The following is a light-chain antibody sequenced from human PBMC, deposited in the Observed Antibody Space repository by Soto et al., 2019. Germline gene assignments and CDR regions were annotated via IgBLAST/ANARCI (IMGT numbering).Light chain of an antibody. J-gene: IGKJ5*01. V-gene: IGKV3-20*01. CDR3: QQYVSLPIT. CDR1: QSIGSSY. Sequence: ENVLTQSPGTLSLSLEERATLSCRASQSIGSSYLAWYQQKPGQAPRLLIYGASTRATGIPDRFSGSGAGTDFTLTINRVAPEDFAVYYCQQYVSLPITFGQGTRLEIK. CDR2: GAS.